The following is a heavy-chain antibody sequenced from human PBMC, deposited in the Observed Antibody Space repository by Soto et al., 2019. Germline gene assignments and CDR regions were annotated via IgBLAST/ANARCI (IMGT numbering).Heavy chain of an antibody. J-gene: IGHJ3*02. D-gene: IGHD4-17*01. CDR3: ARIRSGADAIDI. CDR2: MNPNSGNT. Sequence: QVQLVQSGAEVKKPGASVKVSCKASGYTFTSYDINWERLSTGQGLEWMGWMNPNSGNTGYAQMFQGRVTMTRNTSISTAYMEQSSMRSEDTDVYYCARIRSGADAIDIWGEGTKVRVSS. V-gene: IGHV1-8*01. CDR1: GYTFTSYD.